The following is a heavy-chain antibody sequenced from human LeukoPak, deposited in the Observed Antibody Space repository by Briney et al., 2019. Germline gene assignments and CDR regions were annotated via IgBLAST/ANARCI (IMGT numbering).Heavy chain of an antibody. Sequence: SETLSLTCTVSGYSISSGYYWSWIRQPPGRGLEWIATIHHSGVTYYNPSLKSRVTMSVDTSKNQFSLKLGSVTAASTAVYYCARYIAVAGNWFDPWGQGTLVTVSS. V-gene: IGHV4-38-2*02. D-gene: IGHD6-19*01. J-gene: IGHJ5*02. CDR2: IHHSGVT. CDR1: GYSISSGYY. CDR3: ARYIAVAGNWFDP.